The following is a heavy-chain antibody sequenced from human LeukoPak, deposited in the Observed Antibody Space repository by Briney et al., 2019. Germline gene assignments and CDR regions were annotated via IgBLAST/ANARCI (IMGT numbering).Heavy chain of an antibody. CDR1: GSTFSSYA. CDR3: ARATHGDSHLYY. Sequence: SVKVSCKASGSTFSSYAISWVRQAPGQGLEWMGRIIPIFGTANYEQKFQGRVTITTDESTSTAYMELSSLRSEDTAVYYCARATHGDSHLYYWGQGTLVTVSS. D-gene: IGHD4-17*01. V-gene: IGHV1-69*05. CDR2: IIPIFGTA. J-gene: IGHJ4*02.